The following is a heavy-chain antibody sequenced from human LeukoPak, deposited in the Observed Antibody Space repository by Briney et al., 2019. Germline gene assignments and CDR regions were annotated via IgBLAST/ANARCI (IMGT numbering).Heavy chain of an antibody. V-gene: IGHV3-48*03. D-gene: IGHD2-21*01. CDR3: AREKTACGGDCYDS. CDR1: GFTFSSYE. CDR2: ISSSGTPK. Sequence: PGGSLRLSCAASGFTFSSYEMNWVRQAPGKWLEWVSYISSSGTPKHYADSVKGRFTISRDNAKNSLFLQMNSLRAEDTAVYYCAREKTACGGDCYDSWGQGTLVTVSS. J-gene: IGHJ4*02.